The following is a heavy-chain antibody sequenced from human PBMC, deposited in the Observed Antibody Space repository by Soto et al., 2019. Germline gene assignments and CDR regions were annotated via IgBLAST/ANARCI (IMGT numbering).Heavy chain of an antibody. CDR3: ARHPSRRYYDSSGYYYPLVYGMDV. V-gene: IGHV4-59*08. CDR1: GGSISSYY. J-gene: IGHJ6*02. D-gene: IGHD3-22*01. CDR2: IYYSGST. Sequence: QVQLQESGPGLVKPSETLSLTCTVSGGSISSYYWSWIRQPPGKGLEWIGYIYYSGSTNYNPSLKVRVDISVDTSKNQVSLQLSSVTAADTAVYYCARHPSRRYYDSSGYYYPLVYGMDVWGQGTTVTVSS.